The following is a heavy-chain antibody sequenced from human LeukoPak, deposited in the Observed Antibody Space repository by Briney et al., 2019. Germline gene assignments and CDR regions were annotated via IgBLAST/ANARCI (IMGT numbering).Heavy chain of an antibody. J-gene: IGHJ4*02. CDR1: GYSFSSYW. D-gene: IGHD3-3*01. Sequence: GESRKISCKGFGYSFSSYWIGWARQMPGKGLEGMGIIYPGDSDTRSSPFFQGQVTTSADTSITTAYLQWSSLYAADTAMYYSARRLGRITIFGVVTAFDNWGQGTPVAVSS. CDR3: ARRLGRITIFGVVTAFDN. CDR2: IYPGDSDT. V-gene: IGHV5-51*01.